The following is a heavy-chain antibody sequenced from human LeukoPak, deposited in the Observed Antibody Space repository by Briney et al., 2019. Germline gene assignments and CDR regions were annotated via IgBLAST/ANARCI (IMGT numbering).Heavy chain of an antibody. D-gene: IGHD6-19*01. CDR3: AREAAVAGTGVYFDY. V-gene: IGHV1-2*02. J-gene: IGHJ4*02. CDR2: INPDSGGT. Sequence: ASVKVSCKASGYTFTGYYMHWVRQATGQGLEWMGWINPDSGGTNFAQKFQGRVTMTRDTSISTAYMDLSRLRSDDTAVYYCAREAAVAGTGVYFDYWGQGTLVTVSS. CDR1: GYTFTGYY.